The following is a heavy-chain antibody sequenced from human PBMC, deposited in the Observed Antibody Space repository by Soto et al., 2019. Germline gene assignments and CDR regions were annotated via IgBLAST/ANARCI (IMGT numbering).Heavy chain of an antibody. J-gene: IGHJ3*02. Sequence: EVQLVESGGGLVQPGRSLRLSCAASGFTFDDYAMHWVRQAPGKGLEWVSGISWNSGSIGYADSVKGRFTISRDNAKNALYLQMNRLRAEDTALYYCAKDLGRLHFSLRPPWNTQTDAFDIWGQGTMVTVSS. CDR3: AKDLGRLHFSLRPPWNTQTDAFDI. V-gene: IGHV3-9*01. CDR2: ISWNSGSI. CDR1: GFTFDDYA. D-gene: IGHD3-16*01.